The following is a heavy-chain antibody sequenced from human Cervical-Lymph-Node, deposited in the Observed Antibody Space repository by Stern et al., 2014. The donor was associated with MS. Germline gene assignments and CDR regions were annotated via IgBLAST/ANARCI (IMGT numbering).Heavy chain of an antibody. J-gene: IGHJ4*02. CDR3: ARMMGSGYRHYFDY. V-gene: IGHV2-70*04. Sequence: QITLKESGPALVKPTQTLTLTCTFSGFSLVTSGVRVSWIRQPPGKALEWLGRIDWNDKTFYNTSLMTRLTISKDTSKNQVVLTMTNVDPVDTATYYCARMMGSGYRHYFDYWGQGTPVTVS. CDR2: IDWNDKT. D-gene: IGHD3-3*01. CDR1: GFSLVTSGVR.